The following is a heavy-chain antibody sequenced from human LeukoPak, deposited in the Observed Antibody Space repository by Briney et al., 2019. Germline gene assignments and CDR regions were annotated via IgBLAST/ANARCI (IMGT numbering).Heavy chain of an antibody. V-gene: IGHV3-23*01. J-gene: IGHJ4*02. Sequence: GGSLRLSCAASGFTFDSKAMSWVRQAPGKGLEWVSDISGSGTTTDYADSVKGRFTISRDNSKNTLYLQMNSLRAEDTAVYYCAKDRLRFLEWLFYYWGQGTLVTVSS. CDR3: AKDRLRFLEWLFYY. CDR2: ISGSGTTT. D-gene: IGHD3-3*01. CDR1: GFTFDSKA.